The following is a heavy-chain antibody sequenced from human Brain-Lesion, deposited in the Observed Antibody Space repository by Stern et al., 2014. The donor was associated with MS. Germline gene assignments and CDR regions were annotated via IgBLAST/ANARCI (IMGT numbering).Heavy chain of an antibody. CDR3: ARFPASRPHVFDS. Sequence: VQLVESGPGLVKPSGTLSLTCAVSGGSISSSNWWSWVRQSPGKGLEWIGESDHSGSTIYNPSLKSRVTVSVAKSKNRFSLQLRSVTAADTAVYFCARFPASRPHVFDSWGQGTLVTVSS. J-gene: IGHJ4*02. V-gene: IGHV4-4*02. CDR1: GGSISSSNW. D-gene: IGHD6-13*01. CDR2: SDHSGST.